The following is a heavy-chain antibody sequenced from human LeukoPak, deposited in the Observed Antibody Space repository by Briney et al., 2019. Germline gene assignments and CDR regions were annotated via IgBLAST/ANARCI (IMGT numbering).Heavy chain of an antibody. CDR3: ARLTMVRGALNYFDY. D-gene: IGHD3-10*01. CDR1: GGSVSRSPYY. CDR2: IYHSGST. J-gene: IGHJ4*02. V-gene: IGHV4-39*01. Sequence: PSETLSLTCTVSGGSVSRSPYYWGWIRQPPGKGLEWIGNIYHSGSTNYNPSLKSRVTISVDTSKNQFSLKLSSVTAADTAVYYCARLTMVRGALNYFDYWGRGTLVTVSS.